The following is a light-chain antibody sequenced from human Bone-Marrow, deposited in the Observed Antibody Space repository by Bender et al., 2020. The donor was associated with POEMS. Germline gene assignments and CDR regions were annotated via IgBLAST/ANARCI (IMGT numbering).Light chain of an antibody. J-gene: IGLJ1*01. V-gene: IGLV1-44*01. CDR1: NSNIGRDS. Sequence: QSVVTQPPSASGTPGQRVTISCSGSNSNIGRDSVNWYQQVPGTAPKLLIYTTYQRPAGVPDRFSGSKSGTSASLAISGLQSEDEADYYCVVWDDSLKGYVFGTGTRVTVL. CDR2: TTY. CDR3: VVWDDSLKGYV.